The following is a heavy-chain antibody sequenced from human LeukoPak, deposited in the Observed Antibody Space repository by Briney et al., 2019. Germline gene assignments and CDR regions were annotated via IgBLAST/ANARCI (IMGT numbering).Heavy chain of an antibody. J-gene: IGHJ6*02. CDR3: ATPVLRGDGMDV. D-gene: IGHD2-15*01. Sequence: AGSLRLSCAASGFTVSRNYMSWVRQAPGKGLEWVSVIYSGGSTYYADSVKGRFTISRDNSKNTLYLQMNSLRAEDTAVYYCATPVLRGDGMDVWGQGTTVTVSS. CDR1: GFTVSRNY. V-gene: IGHV3-53*01. CDR2: IYSGGST.